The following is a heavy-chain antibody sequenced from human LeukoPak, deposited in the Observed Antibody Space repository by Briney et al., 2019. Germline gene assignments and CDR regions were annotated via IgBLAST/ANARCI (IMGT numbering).Heavy chain of an antibody. V-gene: IGHV3-23*01. CDR1: GFTFSSYA. Sequence: GGSLRLSCAASGFTFSSYAMSWVRQAPGKGLEWVSAISGSGGSTYYADSVKGRFTIPRDNSKNTLYLQMNSLRAEDTAVYYCAKALSYYDFWSGYYNGGFDYWGQGTLVTVSS. J-gene: IGHJ4*02. CDR2: ISGSGGST. CDR3: AKALSYYDFWSGYYNGGFDY. D-gene: IGHD3-3*01.